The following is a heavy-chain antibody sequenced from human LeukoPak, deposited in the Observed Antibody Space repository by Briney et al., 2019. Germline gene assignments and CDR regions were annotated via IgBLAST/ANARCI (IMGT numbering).Heavy chain of an antibody. CDR2: INHSGST. D-gene: IGHD3-9*01. J-gene: IGHJ2*01. Sequence: SETLSLTCAVYGGSFSGYYWSWIRQPPGKGLEWIGEINHSGSTNYNPSLKSRVTISVDTSKNQFSLKLSSVTAADTAVYYCARRGPYDILTGYPEPPYWYFDLWAVAPWSLSPQ. CDR3: ARRGPYDILTGYPEPPYWYFDL. V-gene: IGHV4-34*01. CDR1: GGSFSGYY.